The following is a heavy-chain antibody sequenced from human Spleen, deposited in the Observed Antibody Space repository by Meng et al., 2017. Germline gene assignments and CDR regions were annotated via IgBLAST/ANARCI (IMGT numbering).Heavy chain of an antibody. D-gene: IGHD2-15*01. V-gene: IGHV4-30-4*08. Sequence: QVQLQESGPGLVKPSQTLSLTCTVSGGSISSGGYYWSGIRQHPGKGLEWIGYTHYSGATYYNPSLQSRVSMSVDTSKNQFSLTLSSVTAADTAVYWCARYLYGGSRYTNLFDPWGQGTLVTVSS. CDR2: THYSGAT. CDR3: ARYLYGGSRYTNLFDP. CDR1: GGSISSGGYY. J-gene: IGHJ5*01.